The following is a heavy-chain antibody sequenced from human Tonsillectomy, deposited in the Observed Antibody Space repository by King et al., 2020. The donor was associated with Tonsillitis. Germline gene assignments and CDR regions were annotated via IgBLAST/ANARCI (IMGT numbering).Heavy chain of an antibody. CDR1: GFPLSKYG. Sequence: QLVESGGGVVQPGRSLRLSCATSGFPLSKYGMHWVRQAPGKGPEWVAVISYDGYKIYYADSVKGRFTISRDNSKNTLYLQMNSLRAEDTAVYYCARDCRHCYLGSDVFDIWGQGTMVTVSS. J-gene: IGHJ3*02. CDR3: ARDCRHCYLGSDVFDI. CDR2: ISYDGYKI. D-gene: IGHD2-21*02. V-gene: IGHV3-33*05.